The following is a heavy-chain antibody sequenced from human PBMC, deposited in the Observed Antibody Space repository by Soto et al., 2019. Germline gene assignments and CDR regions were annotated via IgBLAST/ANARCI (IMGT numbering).Heavy chain of an antibody. J-gene: IGHJ5*02. V-gene: IGHV3-30-3*01. D-gene: IGHD3-22*01. CDR3: ASGGASGYYYVAAPWFDP. Sequence: QVQLVESGGGVVQPGRSLRLSCAASGFTFSSYAMHWVRQAPGKGLEWVAVISYDGSNKYYADSVKGRFTISRDNSKNTLYLQMNSLRAEDTAVYYCASGGASGYYYVAAPWFDPWGQGTLVTVSS. CDR2: ISYDGSNK. CDR1: GFTFSSYA.